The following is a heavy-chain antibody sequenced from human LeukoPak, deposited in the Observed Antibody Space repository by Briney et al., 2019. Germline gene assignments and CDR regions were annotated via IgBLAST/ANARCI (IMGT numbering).Heavy chain of an antibody. J-gene: IGHJ4*02. Sequence: SETLPLTCTVSGVSISSYYWSWIRQPPGKGLEYIGYIYYSGNTNYNPSLKSRVTISVDTSKNQFSLKLSSVTAADTAVYYCARGTSSLDYWGPVTLVTVSS. CDR1: GVSISSYY. CDR2: IYYSGNT. V-gene: IGHV4-59*01. CDR3: ARGTSSLDY.